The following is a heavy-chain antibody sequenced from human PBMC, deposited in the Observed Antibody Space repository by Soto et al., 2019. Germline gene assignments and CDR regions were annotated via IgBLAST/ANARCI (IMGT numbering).Heavy chain of an antibody. J-gene: IGHJ3*02. CDR1: GGSILDSTYY. Sequence: SETLSLTCTVSGGSILDSTYYWAWIRQSPGKGLEWIGTIFYSGGTFYTPSLKSRVTMSVDTSNNQFSLKLSSVTAADTASYYCARQVTGLMGEAYDILGQGTMVT. D-gene: IGHD2-8*02. V-gene: IGHV4-39*01. CDR2: IFYSGGT. CDR3: ARQVTGLMGEAYDI.